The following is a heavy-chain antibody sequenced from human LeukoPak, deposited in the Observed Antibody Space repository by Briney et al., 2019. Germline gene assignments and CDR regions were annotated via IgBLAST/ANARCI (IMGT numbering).Heavy chain of an antibody. CDR2: LDESGRP. J-gene: IGHJ6*03. Sequence: PSETLSLTCSVSGSSIRSGDHHWAWVRQPPGKGLEFIGSLDESGRPYYNRPLKSRVSISGDTSGKQFSLNLTSVTAADTAVYFCARDLGGYPFFMDVWGRGTTVIVSS. CDR3: ARDLGGYPFFMDV. CDR1: GSSIRSGDHH. D-gene: IGHD2-15*01. V-gene: IGHV4-39*07.